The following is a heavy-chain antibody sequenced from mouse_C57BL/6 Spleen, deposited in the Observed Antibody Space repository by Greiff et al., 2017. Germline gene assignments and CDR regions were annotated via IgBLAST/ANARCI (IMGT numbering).Heavy chain of an antibody. V-gene: IGHV1-53*01. Sequence: QVQLQQPGTELVKPGASVKLSCTASGYNFTSYWMHWVKQRPGQGLEWIGNINPSNGGTNYNEKFKSKATLTADKSSSTAYMQHSSLTSEDSAVYYCARSIVTHYYAMEDWGQGTSVTVAA. CDR2: INPSNGGT. CDR1: GYNFTSYW. J-gene: IGHJ4*01. CDR3: ARSIVTHYYAMED. D-gene: IGHD2-3*01.